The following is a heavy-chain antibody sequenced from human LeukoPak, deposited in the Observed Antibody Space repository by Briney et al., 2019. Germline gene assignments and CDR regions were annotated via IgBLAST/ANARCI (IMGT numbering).Heavy chain of an antibody. J-gene: IGHJ4*01. Sequence: SETLSLTCTVSGGSISSGDYYWSWIRQPPGKGLEWIGYINYSGSSNYNPSLKSRVTISVDTSKNQFSLKLSSVTAADTAVYYCASPVWQQFDPGRAYYFDYWGQGTLVTVSS. CDR2: INYSGSS. CDR1: GGSISSGDYY. D-gene: IGHD6-13*01. V-gene: IGHV4-30-4*01. CDR3: ASPVWQQFDPGRAYYFDY.